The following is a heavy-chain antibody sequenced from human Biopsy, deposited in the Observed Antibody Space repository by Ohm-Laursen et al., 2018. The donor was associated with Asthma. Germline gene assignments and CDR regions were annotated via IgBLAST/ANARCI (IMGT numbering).Heavy chain of an antibody. J-gene: IGHJ4*02. V-gene: IGHV3-30*18. CDR2: ISFDGTNR. CDR3: AKEVFPGWELRRGPDS. Sequence: RSLRLSCSASGFSFSNYGMHWVRQAPGKGLDWVAVISFDGTNRNYTDSVEGRFTISRDNPRNTLHLEMNSLRAEDTAVYFCAKEVFPGWELRRGPDSWGQGTLVTVSS. CDR1: GFSFSNYG. D-gene: IGHD1-26*01.